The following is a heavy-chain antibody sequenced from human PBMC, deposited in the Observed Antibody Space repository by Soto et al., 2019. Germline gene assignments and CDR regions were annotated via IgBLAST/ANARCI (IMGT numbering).Heavy chain of an antibody. D-gene: IGHD5-12*01. CDR1: GGSITHGGFS. Sequence: QLRLQESGSGVVRTSETLSLTCTVSGGSITHGGFSWSWIRQSPGKGLEWIGYIGHLVNTHFHPTFKSRLTMSIDRSKNQFSLILSSVTAADRAGYYCARGGGNDPFDSWGQGVLVSVSS. J-gene: IGHJ4*02. CDR2: IGHLVNT. V-gene: IGHV4-30-2*06. CDR3: ARGGGNDPFDS.